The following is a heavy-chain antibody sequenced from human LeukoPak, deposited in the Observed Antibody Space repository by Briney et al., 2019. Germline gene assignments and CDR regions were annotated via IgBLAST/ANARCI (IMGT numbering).Heavy chain of an antibody. Sequence: APVKVSCKASGYTFTGYYMHWVRQAPGQGLEWMGIINPSGGSTSYAQKLQGRVTMTRDTSTSTVYMELSSLRSEGTAVYYCAREARNFAFDIWGQGTMVTVSS. CDR1: GYTFTGYY. V-gene: IGHV1-46*03. CDR2: INPSGGST. D-gene: IGHD1-14*01. CDR3: AREARNFAFDI. J-gene: IGHJ3*02.